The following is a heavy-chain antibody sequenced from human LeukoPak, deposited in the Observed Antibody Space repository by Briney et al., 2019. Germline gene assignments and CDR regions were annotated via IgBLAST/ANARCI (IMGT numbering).Heavy chain of an antibody. D-gene: IGHD3-16*02. CDR1: GGSFSGYY. V-gene: IGHV4-34*01. Sequence: SETLSHTCAVYGGSFSGYYWSWVRQPPGKGLEWIGEINHSGSTNYNPSLKSRVTISVDTSKNQFSLKLSPVTAADTAVYYCARGLGYDYVWGSYRGPFDYWGQGTLVTVSS. CDR3: ARGLGYDYVWGSYRGPFDY. J-gene: IGHJ4*02. CDR2: INHSGST.